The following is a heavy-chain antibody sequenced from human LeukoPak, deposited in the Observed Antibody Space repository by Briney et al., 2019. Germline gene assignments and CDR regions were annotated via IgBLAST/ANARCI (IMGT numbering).Heavy chain of an antibody. V-gene: IGHV4-34*01. CDR1: GGSFSGYY. CDR3: ARGPVAGTGTDT. J-gene: IGHJ5*02. D-gene: IGHD6-13*01. CDR2: INHSGST. Sequence: PSETLSLTCAVYGGSFSGYYWSWIRQPPGKGLEWIGEINHSGSTNYNPSLKSRVTISVDTSKNQFSLKLSSVTAADTAVYYCARGPVAGTGTDTWGQGTLVTVSS.